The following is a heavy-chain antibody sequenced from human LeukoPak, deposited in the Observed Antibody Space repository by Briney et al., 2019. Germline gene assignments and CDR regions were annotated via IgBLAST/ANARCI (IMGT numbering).Heavy chain of an antibody. V-gene: IGHV3-23*01. CDR1: GFTFSSYA. CDR2: ISGSGGST. CDR3: AKGVVPAGYYYYYYGMDV. Sequence: GSLRLSCAASGFTFSSYAMSWVRQAPGKGLEWVSAISGSGGSTYYADSVQGRFTISRDNSKNTLYLQMNSLRAEDTAVYYCAKGVVPAGYYYYYYGMDVWDQGTTVTVSS. J-gene: IGHJ6*02. D-gene: IGHD2-2*01.